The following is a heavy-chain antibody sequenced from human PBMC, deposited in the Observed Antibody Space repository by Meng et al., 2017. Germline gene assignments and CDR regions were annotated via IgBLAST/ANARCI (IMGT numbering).Heavy chain of an antibody. J-gene: IGHJ4*02. V-gene: IGHV4-4*02. CDR1: GGSNSSNNW. Sequence: HVQSQESRVVLVTPSGTLSPVGAVSGGSNSSNNWWSWVRQPPGKGLEWIGEIYHSGSTNYNPSLKSRVTISVDKSKNQFSLKLSSVTAADTAVYYCARNSAAGVDYWGQGTLVTVSS. D-gene: IGHD1-1*01. CDR3: ARNSAAGVDY. CDR2: IYHSGST.